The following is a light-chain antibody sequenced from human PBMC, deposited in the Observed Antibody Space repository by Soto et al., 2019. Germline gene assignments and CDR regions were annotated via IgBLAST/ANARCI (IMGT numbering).Light chain of an antibody. CDR2: GPS. V-gene: IGKV3-15*01. CDR1: QSVNTN. J-gene: IGKJ2*01. CDR3: QQYYNWPPYT. Sequence: EIVMTQSPATLSVSPGERATLSCRASQSVNTNLAWYQQKPGQAPRLLIYGPSTRATGIPARFSGSGSGTEFTLIISSAQSEDSAVYYCQQYYNWPPYTFGQGTKVDIK.